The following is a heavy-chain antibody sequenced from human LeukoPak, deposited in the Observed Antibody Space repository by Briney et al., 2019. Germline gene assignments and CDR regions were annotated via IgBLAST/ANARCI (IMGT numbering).Heavy chain of an antibody. CDR1: GFTFSGSA. CDR2: IRSKANSYAT. V-gene: IGHV3-73*01. D-gene: IGHD5-24*01. Sequence: PGGSLRLSCAASGFTFSGSAMHWVRQASGKGLEWVGRIRSKANSYATAYAASVKGRFTISRDDSKNTAYLQMNSLRTEDTAVYYCARDGWPVSAPTDYWGQGTLVTVSS. J-gene: IGHJ4*02. CDR3: ARDGWPVSAPTDY.